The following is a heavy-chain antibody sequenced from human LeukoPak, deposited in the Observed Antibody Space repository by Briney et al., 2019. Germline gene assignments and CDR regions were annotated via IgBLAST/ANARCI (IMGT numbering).Heavy chain of an antibody. D-gene: IGHD3-22*01. CDR2: ISGSGGSA. Sequence: GGSLRLSCAASGFTFSSYAISWVRQAPGKGLEWVSAISGSGGSAYYADSVKGRFTISRDNSKNTLYLQMNSLRAEDTAVYYCAKDNDSSGPCDYWGQGTLVTVSS. CDR3: AKDNDSSGPCDY. CDR1: GFTFSSYA. J-gene: IGHJ4*02. V-gene: IGHV3-23*01.